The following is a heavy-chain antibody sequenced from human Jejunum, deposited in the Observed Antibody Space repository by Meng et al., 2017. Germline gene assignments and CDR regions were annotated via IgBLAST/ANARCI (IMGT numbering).Heavy chain of an antibody. D-gene: IGHD1-26*01. Sequence: SLKVSCKTSGDTFSNYAISWVLQAPGQGLEWVGGIIPMAEITNYAQKFQGSVTLVADRSTNTDYVGLSSLTFEDTAIYFCARCGGYGGYVDYWGQGSLVTVSS. CDR2: IIPMAEIT. V-gene: IGHV1-69*10. CDR3: ARCGGYGGYVDY. CDR1: GDTFSNYA. J-gene: IGHJ4*02.